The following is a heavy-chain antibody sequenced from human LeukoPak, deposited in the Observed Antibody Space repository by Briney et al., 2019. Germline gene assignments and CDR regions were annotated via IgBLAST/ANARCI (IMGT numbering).Heavy chain of an antibody. J-gene: IGHJ4*02. CDR2: INWNGGST. CDR3: ARAHYSGSFGY. Sequence: GGSLRLSYAASGFIFDDYGMSWVRQAPGKGLEWVSGINWNGGSTGYADSVKGRFTISRDNAKNSLYLQMNSLRAEDTALYYCARAHYSGSFGYWGQGTLVTVSS. D-gene: IGHD1-26*01. V-gene: IGHV3-20*03. CDR1: GFIFDDYG.